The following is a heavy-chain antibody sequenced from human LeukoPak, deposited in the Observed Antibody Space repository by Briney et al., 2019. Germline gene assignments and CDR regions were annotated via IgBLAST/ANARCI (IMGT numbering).Heavy chain of an antibody. J-gene: IGHJ4*02. CDR1: GGSISSSSYY. CDR2: IYYSGST. Sequence: SETLSLTCTVSGGSISSSSYYWGWVRQPPGKGMEWIGSIYYSGSTYYNPSLKSGVTISVDTSKNQFSLKLSSVTAADTAVYYCASLFYDYVWGSYRYPGFDYWGQGTLVTVSS. V-gene: IGHV4-39*01. D-gene: IGHD3-16*02. CDR3: ASLFYDYVWGSYRYPGFDY.